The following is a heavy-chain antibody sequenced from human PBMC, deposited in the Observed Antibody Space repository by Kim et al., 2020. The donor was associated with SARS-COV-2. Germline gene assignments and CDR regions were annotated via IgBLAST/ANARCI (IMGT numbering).Heavy chain of an antibody. V-gene: IGHV3-30-3*02. CDR2: ISTDGNKN. J-gene: IGHJ4*02. CDR3: AKDKTGGWTFDY. Sequence: SGFTFNSHCMHWVRQAPGKGLEWVAGISTDGNKNSYADSVKGRFTASRDNSKHTLYLQMNSLRAEDTALYYCAKDKTGGWTFDYWGRGTLAT. CDR1: GFTFNSHC. D-gene: IGHD7-27*01.